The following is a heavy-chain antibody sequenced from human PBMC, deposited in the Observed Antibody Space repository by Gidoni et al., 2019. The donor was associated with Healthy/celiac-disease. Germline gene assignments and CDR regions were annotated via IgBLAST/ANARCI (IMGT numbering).Heavy chain of an antibody. V-gene: IGHV3-7*01. J-gene: IGHJ6*02. CDR3: ARSDILTGYYYYYYGMDV. CDR2: IKQDGSEK. Sequence: EVQLVESGGGLVQPGGSLRLSCAASGFTFSSYWMSWVRQAPGKGLEWVANIKQDGSEKYYVDSVKGRFTISRDNAKNSLYLQMNSLRAEDTAVYYCARSDILTGYYYYYYGMDVWGQGTTVTVSS. D-gene: IGHD3-9*01. CDR1: GFTFSSYW.